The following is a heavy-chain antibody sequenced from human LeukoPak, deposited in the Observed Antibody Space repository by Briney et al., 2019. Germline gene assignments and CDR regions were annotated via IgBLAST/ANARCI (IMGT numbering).Heavy chain of an antibody. J-gene: IGHJ6*03. Sequence: PSEALSLTCTVSGGSISSYYWSWIRQPPGKGLEWIGYIYYSGSTNYNPSLKSRVTISVDTSKNQFSLKLSSVTAADTAVHYCARDWAMVRGPRPYYYMDVWGKGTTVTVSS. CDR1: GGSISSYY. V-gene: IGHV4-59*01. CDR2: IYYSGST. D-gene: IGHD3-10*01. CDR3: ARDWAMVRGPRPYYYMDV.